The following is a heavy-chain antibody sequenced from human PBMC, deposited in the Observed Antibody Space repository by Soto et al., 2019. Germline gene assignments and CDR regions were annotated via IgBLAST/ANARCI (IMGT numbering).Heavy chain of an antibody. CDR1: GYTFPSHS. Sequence: QVQLVQSGAEVKKPGASVKVSCKASGYTFPSHSIHWVRQAPGQGLEWMGWINAGNGHTNYSQRFQGRVTITRDTSASTAYMDLNNLRSEDXXXXXXXXXSAIVVGAFDIWGQGTM. J-gene: IGHJ3*02. CDR2: INAGNGHT. D-gene: IGHD3-22*01. CDR3: XXXSAIVVGAFDI. V-gene: IGHV1-3*01.